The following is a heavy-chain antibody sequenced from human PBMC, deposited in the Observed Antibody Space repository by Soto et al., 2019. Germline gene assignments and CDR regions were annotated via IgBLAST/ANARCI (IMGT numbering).Heavy chain of an antibody. V-gene: IGHV3-30-3*01. D-gene: IGHD3-22*01. CDR1: GFTFSSYA. Sequence: QVQLVESGGGVVQPGRSLRLSCAASGFTFSSYAMHWVRQAPGKGLEWVAVISYDGSNKYYADSVKGRFTISRDNSKNTLYVQMNSLRAEDTAVYYCARAPYYYDSSGYYGDAFDIWGQGTMITVSS. J-gene: IGHJ3*02. CDR2: ISYDGSNK. CDR3: ARAPYYYDSSGYYGDAFDI.